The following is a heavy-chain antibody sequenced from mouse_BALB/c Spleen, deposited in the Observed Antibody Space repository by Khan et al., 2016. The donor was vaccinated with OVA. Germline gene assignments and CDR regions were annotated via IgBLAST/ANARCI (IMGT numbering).Heavy chain of an antibody. Sequence: VQLQQSGTVLARPGASVKMSCKTSGYTFSSYLIHWVKQRPGQGLEWVGDIYPGNNETTYNEKFKDKAKLTAGTSATTAYMDLSSLTNEDFAVYSGTRGGYSSFAYWGQGTLVTVSA. CDR2: IYPGNNET. CDR3: TRGGYSSFAY. D-gene: IGHD2-12*01. CDR1: GYTFSSYL. V-gene: IGHV1-5*01. J-gene: IGHJ3*01.